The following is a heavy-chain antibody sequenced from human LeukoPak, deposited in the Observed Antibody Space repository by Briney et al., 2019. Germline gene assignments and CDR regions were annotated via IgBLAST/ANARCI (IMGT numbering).Heavy chain of an antibody. D-gene: IGHD6-19*01. CDR1: GGSISSGSYY. J-gene: IGHJ4*02. CDR2: IYTSGST. Sequence: PSETLSLTCTVSGGSISSGSYYWSWIRQPAGKGREWIGRIYTSGSTNYNPSLKSRVTISVDTSKNQFSLKLSSVTAADTAVYYCAGESSGWYVLGFDYWGQGTLVTVSS. V-gene: IGHV4-61*02. CDR3: AGESSGWYVLGFDY.